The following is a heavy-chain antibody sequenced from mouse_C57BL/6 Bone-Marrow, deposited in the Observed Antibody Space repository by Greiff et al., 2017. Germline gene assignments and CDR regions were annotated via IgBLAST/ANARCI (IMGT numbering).Heavy chain of an antibody. Sequence: VMLVESGPGLVQPSQSLSITCTVSGFSLTSYGVHWVRQSPGKGLEWLGVIWSGGSTDYNAAFISRLSISKDNSKSQVFFKMNSLQADDTAIYYCARNGYYYGLYFDYWGQGTTLTVSS. CDR2: IWSGGST. V-gene: IGHV2-2*01. D-gene: IGHD1-1*01. CDR1: GFSLTSYG. CDR3: ARNGYYYGLYFDY. J-gene: IGHJ2*01.